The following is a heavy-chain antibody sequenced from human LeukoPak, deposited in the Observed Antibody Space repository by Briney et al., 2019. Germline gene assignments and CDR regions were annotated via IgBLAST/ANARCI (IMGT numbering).Heavy chain of an antibody. CDR1: GGSISSYY. Sequence: SETLSLTCTVSGGSISSYYWSWIRQPPGQGLEWIGYIYTSGSTNYNPSLKSRVTISVDTSKNQFSLKLSSVTAVDTDVYYCASLTEDAFDIWGQGTMVTVSS. V-gene: IGHV4-4*09. CDR3: ASLTEDAFDI. CDR2: IYTSGST. J-gene: IGHJ3*02. D-gene: IGHD7-27*01.